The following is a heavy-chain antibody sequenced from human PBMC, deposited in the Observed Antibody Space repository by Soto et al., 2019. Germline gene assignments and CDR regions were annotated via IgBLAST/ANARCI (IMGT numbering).Heavy chain of an antibody. D-gene: IGHD3-3*01. CDR1: GYTFTSYY. V-gene: IGHV1-46*01. CDR2: INPSGGST. CDR3: ARDPSTIFGVVKSKGGMDV. Sequence: GASVKVSCKASGYTFTSYYMHWVRQAPGRGLEWMGIINPSGGSTSYAQKFQGRVTMTRDTSTSTVYMELSSLRSEDTAVYYCARDPSTIFGVVKSKGGMDVWGQGTTVTVSS. J-gene: IGHJ6*02.